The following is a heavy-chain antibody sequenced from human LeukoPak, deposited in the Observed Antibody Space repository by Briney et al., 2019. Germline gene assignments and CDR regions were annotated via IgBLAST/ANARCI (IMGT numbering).Heavy chain of an antibody. Sequence: ASVKVSCKASGYIFTDYYMHWVRQAPGQELGWMGRINPNSGNTGYAQKFQGRVTMTRNTSINTAYMELSSLRSEDTAVYYCARERGGGTTGTMTYDIWGQGTMVTVSS. V-gene: IGHV1/OR15-1*04. CDR2: INPNSGNT. CDR3: ARERGGGTTGTMTYDI. CDR1: GYIFTDYY. J-gene: IGHJ3*02. D-gene: IGHD1-1*01.